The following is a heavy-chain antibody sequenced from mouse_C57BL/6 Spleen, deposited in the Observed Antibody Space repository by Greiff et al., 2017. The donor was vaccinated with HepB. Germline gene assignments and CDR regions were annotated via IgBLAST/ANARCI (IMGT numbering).Heavy chain of an antibody. CDR1: GFTFSSYG. V-gene: IGHV5-6*02. D-gene: IGHD1-1*01. CDR2: ISSGGSYT. J-gene: IGHJ1*03. Sequence: DVKLVESGGDLVKPGGSLKLSCAASGFTFSSYGMSWVRQTPDKRLEWVATISSGGSYTYYPDSVKGRFTISRDNAKNTLYLQMSSLKSEDTAMYYCARHPDFYYGSSYGYFDVWGTGTTVTVSS. CDR3: ARHPDFYYGSSYGYFDV.